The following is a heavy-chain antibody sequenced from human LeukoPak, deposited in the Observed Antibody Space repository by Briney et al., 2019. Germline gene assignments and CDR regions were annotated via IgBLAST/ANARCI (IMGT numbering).Heavy chain of an antibody. Sequence: GGSLRLSCAASGFTFSDYYMSWIRQAPGKRLEWVSHISSSGRNTYYADCSKGRFTISRDNAKNSLYLQMNSLRAEDTAVYYCARDSTSGGFDFWGQGTLVTVSS. CDR2: ISSSGRNT. J-gene: IGHJ4*02. CDR1: GFTFSDYY. CDR3: ARDSTSGGFDF. V-gene: IGHV3-11*04. D-gene: IGHD3-10*01.